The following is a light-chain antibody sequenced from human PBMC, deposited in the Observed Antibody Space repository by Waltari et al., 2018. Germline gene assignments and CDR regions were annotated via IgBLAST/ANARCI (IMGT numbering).Light chain of an antibody. CDR3: QQYYDIPWT. V-gene: IGKV4-1*01. CDR2: WAS. CDR1: QSVLYSSNSQNY. J-gene: IGKJ1*01. Sequence: DIVMTQSPDSLAVSLGERVTINCKSSQSVLYSSNSQNYLAWYQQKPGPPPTLLIYWASARESGVTDRVSGSESGTDFTLTISSLQAEDVAVYYCQQYYDIPWTFGQGTKVEIK.